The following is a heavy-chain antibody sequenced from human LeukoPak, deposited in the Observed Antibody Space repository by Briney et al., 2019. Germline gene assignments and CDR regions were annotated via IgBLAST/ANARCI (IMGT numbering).Heavy chain of an antibody. D-gene: IGHD3-22*01. CDR1: GYSFTSYW. Sequence: GESLKISCKGSGYSFTSYWIGWVRPMPGKGLEWMGIIYPGDSDTRYSPSFQGQVTTSADKSISTAYLQWSSLKASDTAMYYCASGHSSGYYRFDYWGQGTLVTVSS. CDR2: IYPGDSDT. V-gene: IGHV5-51*01. CDR3: ASGHSSGYYRFDY. J-gene: IGHJ4*02.